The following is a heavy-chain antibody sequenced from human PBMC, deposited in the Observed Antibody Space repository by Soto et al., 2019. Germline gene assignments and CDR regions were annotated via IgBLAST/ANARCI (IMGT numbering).Heavy chain of an antibody. Sequence: SVKVSCKASGGTFSSYAISWVRQAPGQGLEWMGGIIPIFGTANYAQKFQGRVTITADESTSTAYMELSSLRSEDTAVYCCASQDSSTPTYYFDYWGQGTLVTVSS. CDR2: IIPIFGTA. CDR1: GGTFSSYA. V-gene: IGHV1-69*13. CDR3: ASQDSSTPTYYFDY. D-gene: IGHD6-13*01. J-gene: IGHJ4*02.